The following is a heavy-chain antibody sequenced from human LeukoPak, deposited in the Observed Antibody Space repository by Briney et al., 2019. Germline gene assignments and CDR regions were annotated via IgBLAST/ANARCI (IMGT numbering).Heavy chain of an antibody. D-gene: IGHD3-22*01. CDR1: GYTFTGYY. V-gene: IGHV1-2*06. J-gene: IGHJ4*02. Sequence: RASVKVSCKASGYTFTGYYMHWVRQAPGQGLEWMGRINPNSGGTNYAQKFQGRVTMTRDTSISTAYMELSRLRSDDTAVYYCASPYYCDSSGYSPGGYWGQGTLVTVSS. CDR3: ASPYYCDSSGYSPGGY. CDR2: INPNSGGT.